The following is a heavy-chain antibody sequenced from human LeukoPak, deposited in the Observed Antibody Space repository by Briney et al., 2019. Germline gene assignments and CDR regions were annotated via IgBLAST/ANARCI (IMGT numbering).Heavy chain of an antibody. CDR1: GGSISSYY. D-gene: IGHD3-22*01. CDR3: ARGFYYDSSGYHPFDY. CDR2: VYYSGST. J-gene: IGHJ4*02. Sequence: SETLSLTCTVSGGSISSYYRSWIRQPPGKGLEWIGYVYYSGSTNYNPSLKSRVTISVDTSKNQFSLKLSSVTAADTAVYYCARGFYYDSSGYHPFDYWGQGTLVTVSS. V-gene: IGHV4-59*01.